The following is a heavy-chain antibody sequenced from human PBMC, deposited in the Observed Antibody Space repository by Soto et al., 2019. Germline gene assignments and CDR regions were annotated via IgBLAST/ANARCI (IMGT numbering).Heavy chain of an antibody. Sequence: GESLKISCAASGFTFSSYEMNWVRQAPGKGLEWVSYISSSGSTIYYADSVKGRFTISRDNAKNSLYLQMNSLRAEDTAVYYCARDRCSSTSCYIPSYYGMDVWGQGTTVTVSS. J-gene: IGHJ6*02. CDR3: ARDRCSSTSCYIPSYYGMDV. V-gene: IGHV3-48*03. CDR1: GFTFSSYE. CDR2: ISSSGSTI. D-gene: IGHD2-2*02.